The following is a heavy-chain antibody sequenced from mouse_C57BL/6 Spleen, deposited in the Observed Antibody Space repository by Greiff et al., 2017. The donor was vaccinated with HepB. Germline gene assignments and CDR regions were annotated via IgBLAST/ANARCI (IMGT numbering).Heavy chain of an antibody. D-gene: IGHD2-3*01. CDR2: IDPSDSYT. J-gene: IGHJ3*01. CDR1: GYTFTSYW. CDR3: ARWLLGFAY. Sequence: QVQLKQPGAELVKPGASVKLSCKASGYTFTSYWMQWVKQRPGQGLEWIGEIDPSDSYTNYNQKFKGKATLTVDTSSSTAYMQLSSLTSEDSAVYYCARWLLGFAYWGQGTLVTVSA. V-gene: IGHV1-50*01.